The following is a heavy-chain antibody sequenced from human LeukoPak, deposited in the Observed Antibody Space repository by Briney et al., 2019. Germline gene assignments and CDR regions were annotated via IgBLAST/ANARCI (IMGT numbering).Heavy chain of an antibody. Sequence: GGSLRLSCAASGFTFSSYSMNWVRQAPGKGLEWVSSISSSSSYIYYADSVKGRFTISRDNAKNTLYLQMNSLRAEDTAVYYCAKDRGIAAAADWGQGTLVTVSS. V-gene: IGHV3-21*04. D-gene: IGHD6-13*01. J-gene: IGHJ4*02. CDR1: GFTFSSYS. CDR3: AKDRGIAAAAD. CDR2: ISSSSSYI.